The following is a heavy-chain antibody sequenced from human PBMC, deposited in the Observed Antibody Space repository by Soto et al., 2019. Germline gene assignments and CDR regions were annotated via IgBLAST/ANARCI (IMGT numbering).Heavy chain of an antibody. Sequence: PGGSMRISCAASGSTFSSNSMNWVRKDTGKGLEWVSSISSSSSYIYYADSVKGRFTISRDNAKNSLYLQMNSLRAEDTAVYYCARDQGYSGHDYYYYYGMDVWGQGTTVTVSS. CDR3: ARDQGYSGHDYYYYYGMDV. J-gene: IGHJ6*02. CDR2: ISSSSSYI. D-gene: IGHD5-12*01. CDR1: GSTFSSNS. V-gene: IGHV3-21*01.